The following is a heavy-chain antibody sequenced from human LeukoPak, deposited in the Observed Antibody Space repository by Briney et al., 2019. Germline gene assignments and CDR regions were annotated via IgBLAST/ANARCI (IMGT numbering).Heavy chain of an antibody. Sequence: GASVKVSCKASGYTFTGYGISWVRQAPGQGLEWMGWISAYNGNTNYAQKLQGRVTMTTDTSTSTAYMELRSLRSDDTAVYYCARGVCSGGSCYSSRGAFDIWGQGTMVTVSS. CDR2: ISAYNGNT. J-gene: IGHJ3*02. V-gene: IGHV1-18*01. CDR1: GYTFTGYG. D-gene: IGHD2-15*01. CDR3: ARGVCSGGSCYSSRGAFDI.